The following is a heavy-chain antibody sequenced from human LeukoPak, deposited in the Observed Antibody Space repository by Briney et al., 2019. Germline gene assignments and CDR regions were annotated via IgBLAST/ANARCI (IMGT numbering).Heavy chain of an antibody. V-gene: IGHV3-23*01. J-gene: IGHJ4*02. CDR1: GLTFNNYA. Sequence: PGGSLRLSCAVSGLTFNNYAMSWVRQAPGKGLEWVSAISKSGDHTYYAASAKGRFTIYRDNSKNTQYLQMNSLRAEDTAIYYCAKVTGVSGWNSDSWGQGTRVTVSS. D-gene: IGHD6-19*01. CDR2: ISKSGDHT. CDR3: AKVTGVSGWNSDS.